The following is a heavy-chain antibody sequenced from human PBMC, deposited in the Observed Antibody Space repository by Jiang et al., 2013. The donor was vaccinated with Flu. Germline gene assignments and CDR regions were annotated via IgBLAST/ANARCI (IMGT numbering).Heavy chain of an antibody. Sequence: TSYAQKFQGRVTMTRDTSTSTVYMELSSLRSEDTAVYYCARDIFGVVNSPWGQGTLVTVSS. D-gene: IGHD3-3*01. V-gene: IGHV1-46*01. CDR3: ARDIFGVVNSP. J-gene: IGHJ5*02. CDR2: T.